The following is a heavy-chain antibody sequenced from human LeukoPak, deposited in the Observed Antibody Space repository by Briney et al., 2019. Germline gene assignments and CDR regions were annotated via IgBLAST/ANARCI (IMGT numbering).Heavy chain of an antibody. CDR1: GGSISSYY. CDR2: IYYSGDT. V-gene: IGHV4-59*01. Sequence: PSETLSLTCTVSGGSISSYYWSWIRQPPGKGLEWIGYIYYSGDTNYNPSLKSRVTISVDTSKNQFSLKVSSVTAADTAVYYCARVADGDYDGGLDYYYYMDVWGKGTTVTVSS. D-gene: IGHD4-17*01. CDR3: ARVADGDYDGGLDYYYYMDV. J-gene: IGHJ6*03.